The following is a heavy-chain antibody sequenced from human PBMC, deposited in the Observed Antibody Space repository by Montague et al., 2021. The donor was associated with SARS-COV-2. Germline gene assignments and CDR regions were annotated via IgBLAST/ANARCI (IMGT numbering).Heavy chain of an antibody. J-gene: IGHJ4*02. D-gene: IGHD3-9*01. CDR1: GDSISNYY. V-gene: IGHV4-59*08. CDR3: ARLPYILPGYAYFDF. CDR2: IYYSGST. Sequence: SKTLSLTCTVSGDSISNYYWGWIRRPPGKGLEWLGYIYYSGSTNYNPSLKSRVTISVDTSKNQFSLRLSSVTAADTAVYYCARLPYILPGYAYFDFWGQGTLVTVSS.